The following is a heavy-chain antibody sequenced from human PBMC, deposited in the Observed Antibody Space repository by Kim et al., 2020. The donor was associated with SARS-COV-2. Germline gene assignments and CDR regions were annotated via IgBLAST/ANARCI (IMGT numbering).Heavy chain of an antibody. J-gene: IGHJ4*02. CDR2: ISYDGSNK. V-gene: IGHV3-30*18. D-gene: IGHD4-4*01. CDR1: GFTFSSYG. CDR3: AKDLYSNYESDFDY. Sequence: GGSLRLSCAASGFTFSSYGMHWVRQAPGKGLEWVAVISYDGSNKYYADSVKGRFTISRDNSKNTLYLQMNSLRAEDTAVYYCAKDLYSNYESDFDYWGQGTLVTVSS.